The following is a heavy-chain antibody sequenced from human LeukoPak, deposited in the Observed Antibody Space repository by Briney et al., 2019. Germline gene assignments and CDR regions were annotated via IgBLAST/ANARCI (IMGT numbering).Heavy chain of an antibody. CDR1: GFTFSNYA. D-gene: IGHD3-22*01. J-gene: IGHJ4*02. V-gene: IGHV3-23*01. Sequence: GGSLRLSCAASGFTFSNYAVSWVSQAPVKGLEWVSAISGGGDITYYADSVKGRFAISRDNSKNTLYLQMNSLRAEDSAVYYCATLSYDYYVSSGLQINWGQGTLVTVSS. CDR2: ISGGGDIT. CDR3: ATLSYDYYVSSGLQIN.